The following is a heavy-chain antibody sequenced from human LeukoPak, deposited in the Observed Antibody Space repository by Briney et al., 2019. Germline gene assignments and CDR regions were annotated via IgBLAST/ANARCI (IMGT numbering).Heavy chain of an antibody. CDR3: AKVGCSEMEWLLYSDH. Sequence: QPGGSLRLSCAASGLTFSSYAMSWVRQAPGKGLEWVSAISGSSGNTYYADSVKGRFTISRDNSKTTLYLQMNSLRAEDTAVYYCAKVGCSEMEWLLYSDHWGQGTLVTVSS. CDR2: ISGSSGNT. CDR1: GLTFSSYA. D-gene: IGHD3-3*01. V-gene: IGHV3-23*01. J-gene: IGHJ4*02.